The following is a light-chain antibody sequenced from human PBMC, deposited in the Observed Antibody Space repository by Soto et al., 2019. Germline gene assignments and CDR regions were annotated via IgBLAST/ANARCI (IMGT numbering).Light chain of an antibody. CDR2: GAS. V-gene: IGKV3-20*01. J-gene: IGKJ1*01. CDR3: QQYGSSGT. CDR1: QIVSRY. Sequence: TPSPVSLTGSPGERPTLSGGARQIVSRYLAWYQQRPGQAPRLLIYGASNRATGIPDRFSGSGSGTDFTLTISRLEPEDFAVYYCQQYGSSGTFGQGTKVDIK.